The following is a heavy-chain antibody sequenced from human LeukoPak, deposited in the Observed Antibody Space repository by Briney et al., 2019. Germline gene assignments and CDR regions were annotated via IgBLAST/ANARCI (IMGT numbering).Heavy chain of an antibody. Sequence: GGSLRLSCSVSGFPFSIYGMHWVRQAPGKGLEGVAFIRYDGSDKYYADSVKGRFTISRDNSKNTLYLKMNSLRPEDTAVYYCAKDIYIRGWKIYYLASWGQGALVTVSS. CDR3: AKDIYIRGWKIYYLAS. V-gene: IGHV3-30*02. CDR2: IRYDGSDK. D-gene: IGHD6-19*01. CDR1: GFPFSIYG. J-gene: IGHJ4*02.